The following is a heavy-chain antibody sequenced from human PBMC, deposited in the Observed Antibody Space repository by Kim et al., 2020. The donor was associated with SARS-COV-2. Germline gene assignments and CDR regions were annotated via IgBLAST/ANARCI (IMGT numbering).Heavy chain of an antibody. J-gene: IGHJ4*02. CDR3: ARGTWLVPDY. CDR2: ST. D-gene: IGHD6-6*01. V-gene: IGHV4-39*07. Sequence: STYYNPSLKSRVTISVDTSKNQFSLKLSSVTAADSAVYYCARGTWLVPDYWGQGTLVTVYS.